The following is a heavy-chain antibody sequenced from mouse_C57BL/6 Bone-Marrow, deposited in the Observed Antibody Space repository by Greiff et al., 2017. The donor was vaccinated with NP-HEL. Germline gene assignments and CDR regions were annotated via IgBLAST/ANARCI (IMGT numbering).Heavy chain of an antibody. V-gene: IGHV5-6*01. CDR1: GFTFSSYG. CDR3: ARPLYGNYDWYFDV. CDR2: ISSGGSYT. Sequence: VQLKESGGDLVKPGGSLKLSCAASGFTFSSYGMSWVRQTPDKRLEWVATISSGGSYTYYPDSVKGRFTISRDNAKNTLYLQMSSLKSEDTAMYYCARPLYGNYDWYFDVWGTGTTVTVSS. J-gene: IGHJ1*03. D-gene: IGHD2-1*01.